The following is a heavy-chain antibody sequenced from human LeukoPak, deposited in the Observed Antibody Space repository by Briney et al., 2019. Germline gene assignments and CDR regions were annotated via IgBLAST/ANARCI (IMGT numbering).Heavy chain of an antibody. CDR1: GFTFSSCG. J-gene: IGHJ4*02. CDR3: ARDGAGGWLQLFGY. V-gene: IGHV3-33*01. Sequence: PGGSLRLSCAASGFTFSSCGMHWVRQAPGKGLEWVAVIWYDGSNKYYADSVKGRFTISRDNSKNTLYLQMNSLRAEDTAVYYCARDGAGGWLQLFGYWGQGALVTVSS. D-gene: IGHD5-24*01. CDR2: IWYDGSNK.